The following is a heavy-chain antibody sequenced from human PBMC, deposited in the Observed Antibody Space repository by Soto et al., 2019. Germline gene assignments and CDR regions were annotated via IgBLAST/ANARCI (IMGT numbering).Heavy chain of an antibody. V-gene: IGHV3-48*03. J-gene: IGHJ4*02. Sequence: GGSLRLSCAGSGFTFRSYEMNWVRQAPGKGLEWVSYISTTGSTIYYADSVRGRFTISRDNAKNSLYLQMNSLRAEDTAIYYCARNSGDYEVYWGQGTLVTVSS. CDR1: GFTFRSYE. CDR2: ISTTGSTI. D-gene: IGHD4-17*01. CDR3: ARNSGDYEVY.